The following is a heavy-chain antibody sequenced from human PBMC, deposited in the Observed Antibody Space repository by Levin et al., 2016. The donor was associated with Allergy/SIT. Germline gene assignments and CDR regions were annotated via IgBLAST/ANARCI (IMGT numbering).Heavy chain of an antibody. CDR2: IIPILGIA. V-gene: IGHV1-69*04. CDR1: GGTFSSYT. D-gene: IGHD5-12*01. CDR3: ARDQDIVATIANGMDV. J-gene: IGHJ6*02. Sequence: SVKVSCKASGGTFSSYTISWVRQAPGQGLEWMGRIIPILGIANYAQKFQGRVTITADKSTSTAYMELSSLRSEDTAVYYCARDQDIVATIANGMDVWGQGTTVTVSS.